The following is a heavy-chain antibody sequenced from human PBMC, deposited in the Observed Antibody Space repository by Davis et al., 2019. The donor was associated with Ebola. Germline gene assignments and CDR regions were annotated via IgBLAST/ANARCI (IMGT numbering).Heavy chain of an antibody. CDR2: IIPIFGTA. CDR1: GGPFSSYA. V-gene: IGHV1-69*06. J-gene: IGHJ5*02. Sequence: AASVPVSCQASGGPFSSYAISWVRQAPGQRLEWLGGIIPIFGTANYAQKFQCRVTITADKSTSTAYMELSSLRSEDTAVYYCASRGYGSGSYNWFDPWGQGTLVTVSS. CDR3: ASRGYGSGSYNWFDP. D-gene: IGHD3-10*01.